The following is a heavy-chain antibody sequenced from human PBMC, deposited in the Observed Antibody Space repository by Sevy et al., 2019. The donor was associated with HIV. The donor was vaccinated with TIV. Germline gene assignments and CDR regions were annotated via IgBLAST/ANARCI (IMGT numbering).Heavy chain of an antibody. CDR3: ARDSGNYPYYFDY. J-gene: IGHJ4*01. CDR1: GGSISGGNYF. CDR2: IHYSGTT. V-gene: IGHV4-61*01. D-gene: IGHD1-26*01. Sequence: SETLSLTWTVSGGSISGGNYFWSWIRQSPGKGLEWIGYIHYSGTTNYNPSLKSRVTISVDTSKNQFSLKLRSVIAADTAVYYCARDSGNYPYYFDYWGQGTLVTVSS.